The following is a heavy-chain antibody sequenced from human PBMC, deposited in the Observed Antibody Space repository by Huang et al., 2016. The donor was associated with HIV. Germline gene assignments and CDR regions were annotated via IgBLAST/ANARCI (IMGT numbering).Heavy chain of an antibody. Sequence: QVQLVQSGAEVKKPGASVKVSCKVTGITLSEVSMHWVRQTPGNGLEWMGGFNAEEGETSYAQKFEGRATMTEDTSTDTAYMELSSLRSEDTGFYYCATDLGPMTSGAFWGQGTLVTVSA. CDR1: GITLSEVS. J-gene: IGHJ4*02. V-gene: IGHV1-24*01. CDR3: ATDLGPMTSGAF. CDR2: FNAEEGET.